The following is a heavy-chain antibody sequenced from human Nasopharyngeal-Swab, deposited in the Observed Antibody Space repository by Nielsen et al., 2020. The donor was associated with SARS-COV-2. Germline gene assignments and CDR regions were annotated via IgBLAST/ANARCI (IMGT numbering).Heavy chain of an antibody. D-gene: IGHD3-10*01. J-gene: IGHJ6*02. Sequence: GESLKISCAAAGFIFSSDEMNWVRQAPGKGLEWVSYISSSGSTIYDADSVKGRFTISRDNAKNSLYLQMNSLRAEDTAVYYCARGGMVRGVIITYYYYGMDVWGQGTTVTVSS. V-gene: IGHV3-48*03. CDR1: GFIFSSDE. CDR2: ISSSGSTI. CDR3: ARGGMVRGVIITYYYYGMDV.